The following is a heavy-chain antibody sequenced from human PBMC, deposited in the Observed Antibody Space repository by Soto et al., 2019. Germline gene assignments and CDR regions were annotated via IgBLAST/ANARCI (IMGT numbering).Heavy chain of an antibody. V-gene: IGHV3-21*01. CDR2: ISSSSSYI. J-gene: IGHJ6*02. Sequence: PGGSLRLSCAASGFTFSSYSMNWVRQAPGKGLEWVSSISSSSSYIYYADSVKGRFTISRDNAKNSLYLQMNSLRAEDTAVYYCARDQGDIVVVPAAIGFDFWSGFPLRDGMDVWGQGTTVTVSS. CDR3: ARDQGDIVVVPAAIGFDFWSGFPLRDGMDV. D-gene: IGHD2-2*02. CDR1: GFTFSSYS.